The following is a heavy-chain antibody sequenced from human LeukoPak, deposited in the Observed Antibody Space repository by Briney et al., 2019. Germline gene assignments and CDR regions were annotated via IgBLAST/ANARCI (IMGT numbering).Heavy chain of an antibody. CDR1: GYTFTNYA. CDR2: INTGNGNT. CDR3: ARGQVAAAGPFDY. D-gene: IGHD6-13*01. Sequence: ASVKVSCKASGYTFTNYAMHWVRQAPGQRLEGMGCINTGNGNTKYSQEFQGRVTITRDTSASTAYMELSSLRSDDMAVYYCARGQVAAAGPFDYWGQGTLVTVSS. V-gene: IGHV1-3*03. J-gene: IGHJ4*02.